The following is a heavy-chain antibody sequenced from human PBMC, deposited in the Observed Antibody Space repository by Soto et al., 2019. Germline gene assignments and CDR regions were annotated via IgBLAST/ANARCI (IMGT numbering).Heavy chain of an antibody. V-gene: IGHV1-69*13. CDR3: ARGSRSSFDYYYYGMDV. Sequence: ASVKVSCKASGGTFSSYAISWVRQAPGQGLEWMGGIIPIFGTANYAQKFQGRVTITADESTSTACMELSSLRSEDTAVYYCARGSRSSFDYYYYGMDVWGQGTTVTVYS. CDR1: GGTFSSYA. D-gene: IGHD6-6*01. J-gene: IGHJ6*02. CDR2: IIPIFGTA.